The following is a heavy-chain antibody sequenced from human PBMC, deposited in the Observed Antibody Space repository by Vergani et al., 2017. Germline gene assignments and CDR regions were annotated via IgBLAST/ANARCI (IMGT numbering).Heavy chain of an antibody. CDR3: ACYDILSGYYNVGAFDY. CDR2: IYYSGST. J-gene: IGHJ4*02. D-gene: IGHD3-9*01. CDR1: GGSISSSSYY. Sequence: QLQLQESGPGLVKPSETLSLTCTVSGGSISSSSYYWGWIRQPPGKGLECIGSIYYSGSTYYNPSLKSPVTISVETSNNQFSLKLSSVTSADTAVYYCACYDILSGYYNVGAFDYWGQGTLVTVSS. V-gene: IGHV4-39*01.